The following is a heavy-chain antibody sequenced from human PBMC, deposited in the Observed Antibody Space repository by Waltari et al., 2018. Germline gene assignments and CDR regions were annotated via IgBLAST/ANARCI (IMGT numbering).Heavy chain of an antibody. J-gene: IGHJ3*02. CDR1: GGSISSSNW. Sequence: QVQLQESGPGLVKPSGTLSLTCAVSGGSISSSNWWSWVRQPPGKGLEWIGEIYHSGRTNYNPSLKSRVTISVDKSKNQFSLKLSSVTAADTAVYYCARAWISLILGATSAFDIWGQGTMVTVS. CDR2: IYHSGRT. CDR3: ARAWISLILGATSAFDI. V-gene: IGHV4-4*02. D-gene: IGHD1-26*01.